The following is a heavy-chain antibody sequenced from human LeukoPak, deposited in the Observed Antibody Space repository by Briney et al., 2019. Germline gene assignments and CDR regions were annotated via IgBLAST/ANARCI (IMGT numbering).Heavy chain of an antibody. CDR3: ARDRGNWFDP. CDR2: INTDGRIT. V-gene: IGHV3-74*01. CDR1: GFTFSTYW. J-gene: IGHJ5*02. Sequence: GGSLRLSCAASGFTFSTYWMHWVRQAPGKGLVWVSRINTDGRITTYADSVKGRFTISRDNAKNTLYLQMNSLRAEDTAVYYCARDRGNWFDPWGQGTLVTVSS.